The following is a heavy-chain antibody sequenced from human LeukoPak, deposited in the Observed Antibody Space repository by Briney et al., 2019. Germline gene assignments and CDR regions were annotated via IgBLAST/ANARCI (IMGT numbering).Heavy chain of an antibody. CDR3: TIMHGYYDGSGYWVQ. CDR1: GFTFGSYG. V-gene: IGHV3-23*01. J-gene: IGHJ4*02. CDR2: ITTTGATT. D-gene: IGHD3-22*01. Sequence: PGGSLRLSCAASGFTFGSYGMSGVRQAPGKGLEGVAFITTTGATTSYAGSVKGRFTISRDNARDTLYMQMNSLRDEDTALYYCTIMHGYYDGSGYWVQWGQGTLVTVSS.